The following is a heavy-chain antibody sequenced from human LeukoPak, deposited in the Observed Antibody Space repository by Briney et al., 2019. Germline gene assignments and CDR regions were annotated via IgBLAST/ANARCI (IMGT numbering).Heavy chain of an antibody. J-gene: IGHJ4*02. CDR2: IYYSGST. CDR3: ARVESSSWYGLLDY. V-gene: IGHV4-30-4*01. CDR1: GGSISSGDYY. D-gene: IGHD6-13*01. Sequence: PSETLSLTCTVSGGSISSGDYYWSWIRQPPGKGLEWIGYIYYSGSTYYNPSLKSRVTISVDTSKNQFSLKLSSVTAADTAVYYCARVESSSWYGLLDYWGQGTLVTVSS.